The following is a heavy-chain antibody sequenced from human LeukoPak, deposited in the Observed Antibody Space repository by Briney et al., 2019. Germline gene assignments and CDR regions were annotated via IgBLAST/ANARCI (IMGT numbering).Heavy chain of an antibody. V-gene: IGHV3-30*18. CDR3: AKDQLGTAMVAPDY. CDR2: ISYDGSNK. Sequence: GGPLRLSCAASGLTFSSYGMHWVRQAPGKGLEWVAVISYDGSNKYYADSVKGRFTISRDNSKNTLYLQMNSLRAEDTAVYYCAKDQLGTAMVAPDYWGQGTLVTVSS. CDR1: GLTFSSYG. J-gene: IGHJ4*02. D-gene: IGHD5-18*01.